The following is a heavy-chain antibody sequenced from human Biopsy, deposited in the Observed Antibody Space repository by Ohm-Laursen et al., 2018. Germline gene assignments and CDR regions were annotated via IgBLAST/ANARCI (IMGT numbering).Heavy chain of an antibody. J-gene: IGHJ5*01. V-gene: IGHV3-72*01. Sequence: SLRLSCAAFGFSFSDNYMDWVRQAPGKGLEWVGRIRDKANSYTTDYAASVKGRFTISRDDSKNSLYLQMNSLKTEDTDLYYCARAGRYCSGGGCYSWFDSWGQGTLVTVSS. D-gene: IGHD2-15*01. CDR2: IRDKANSYTT. CDR3: ARAGRYCSGGGCYSWFDS. CDR1: GFSFSDNY.